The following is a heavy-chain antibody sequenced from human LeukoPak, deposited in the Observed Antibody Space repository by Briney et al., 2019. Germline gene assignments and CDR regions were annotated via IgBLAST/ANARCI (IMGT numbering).Heavy chain of an antibody. Sequence: GGSLRLSCAASGFTFDDYTMHWVRQAPGKGLEWVSLISWDGGSTYYADSVKGRFTISRDNSKNSLYLQMNSLRTEDTALYYCAKSGDGYGPWHYYYMDVWGKGTTVTVSS. CDR1: GFTFDDYT. J-gene: IGHJ6*03. V-gene: IGHV3-43*01. CDR2: ISWDGGST. CDR3: AKSGDGYGPWHYYYMDV. D-gene: IGHD5-24*01.